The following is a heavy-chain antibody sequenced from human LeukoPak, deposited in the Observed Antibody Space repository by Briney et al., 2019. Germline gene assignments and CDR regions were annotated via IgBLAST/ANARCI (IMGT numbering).Heavy chain of an antibody. CDR2: IYYSGST. D-gene: IGHD4/OR15-4a*01. J-gene: IGHJ5*02. CDR3: ARAVLKGPRWFDP. Sequence: PSETLSLTCTVSGGSISSGGYYWSWIRQHPEKGLEWIGYIYYSGSTYYNPSLKSRVTISVDTSKNQFSLKLSSVTAADTAVYYCARAVLKGPRWFDPWGQGTLVTVSS. V-gene: IGHV4-31*03. CDR1: GGSISSGGYY.